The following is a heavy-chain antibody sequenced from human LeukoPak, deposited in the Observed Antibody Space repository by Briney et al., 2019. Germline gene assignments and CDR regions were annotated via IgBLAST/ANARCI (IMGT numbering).Heavy chain of an antibody. CDR3: ARVGYCSSTSCPLYYFDY. CDR2: IYYSGST. J-gene: IGHJ4*02. CDR1: GGSISSSSYY. Sequence: PSETLSLTCTVSGGSISSSSYYWGWIRQPPGEGLEWIGSIYYSGSTYYNPSLKSRVTISVDTSKNQFSLKLSSVTAADTAVYYCARVGYCSSTSCPLYYFDYWGQGTLVTVSS. D-gene: IGHD2-2*01. V-gene: IGHV4-39*07.